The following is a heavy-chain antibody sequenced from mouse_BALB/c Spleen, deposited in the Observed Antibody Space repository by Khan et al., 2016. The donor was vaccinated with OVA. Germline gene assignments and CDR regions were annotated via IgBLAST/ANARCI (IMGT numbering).Heavy chain of an antibody. J-gene: IGHJ4*01. CDR1: EFSLTSYG. V-gene: IGHV2-6*02. CDR2: IWSDGFT. Sequence: QLVETGPRLVAPSQSLSITCTVSEFSLTSYGVHWVRQPPGKGLEWLVVIWSDGFTTYNSALKSRLSISKDNSKSQIFLKMNSLQTDDTAMYXCARGIYYFGSRYMDYWGQGTSVTVSS. D-gene: IGHD1-1*01. CDR3: ARGIYYFGSRYMDY.